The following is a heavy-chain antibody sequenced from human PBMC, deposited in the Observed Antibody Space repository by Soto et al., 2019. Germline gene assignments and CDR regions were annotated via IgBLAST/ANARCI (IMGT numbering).Heavy chain of an antibody. J-gene: IGHJ4*02. V-gene: IGHV4-59*08. CDR2: IYYSGST. Sequence: SETLSLTCTVSGGSISSYYWSWIRQPPGKGLEWIGYIYYSGSTNYNPSLKSRVTISVDTSKNQFSLQMTSVTAADTAVYYCAKNLPRTGRFDYWGQGTLVTVSS. CDR1: GGSISSYY. CDR3: AKNLPRTGRFDY.